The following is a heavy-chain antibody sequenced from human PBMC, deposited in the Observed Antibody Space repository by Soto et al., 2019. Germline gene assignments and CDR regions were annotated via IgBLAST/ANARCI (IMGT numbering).Heavy chain of an antibody. CDR1: GFTFSSYA. V-gene: IGHV3-23*01. J-gene: IGHJ5*02. CDR3: AKKWNLRSLHNWFDP. CDR2: ISGSGGST. Sequence: EVQLLESGGGLVQPGGSLRLSCAASGFTFSSYAMSWVRQAPGKVLEWVSAISGSGGSTYYADSVKGRFTISRDNCKNTLYLQMNSLRAEDTAVYYCAKKWNLRSLHNWFDPWGQGTLVTVSS. D-gene: IGHD1-7*01.